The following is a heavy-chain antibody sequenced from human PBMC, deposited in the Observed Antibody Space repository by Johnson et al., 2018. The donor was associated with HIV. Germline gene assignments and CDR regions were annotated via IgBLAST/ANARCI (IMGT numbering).Heavy chain of an antibody. J-gene: IGHJ3*02. CDR2: INSDGSST. V-gene: IGHV3-74*02. D-gene: IGHD5-24*01. CDR1: GFTFSSYW. CDR3: ARGIDGSAKNSDAFDN. Sequence: VQLVESGGGVVQPGRSLRLSCVASGFTFSSYWMHWVRQAPGKGLVWVSRINSDGSSTSYADSVKGRFTISRDNSKNTLYLQMNSLRGEDTAVYYCARGIDGSAKNSDAFDNWGQGTMVTVSS.